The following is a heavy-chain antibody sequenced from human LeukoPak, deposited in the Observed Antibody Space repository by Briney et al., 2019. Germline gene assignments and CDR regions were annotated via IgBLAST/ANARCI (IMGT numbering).Heavy chain of an antibody. CDR1: GVSIKSPTSY. CDR3: ARNTSSSPWFDP. V-gene: IGHV4-61*01. CDR2: VYYIGTT. J-gene: IGHJ5*02. D-gene: IGHD6-6*01. Sequence: SETLSLTCTVSGVSIKSPTSYWSWIRQAPGKGLEWIGNVYYIGTTTYNSSLQSRVTISVDTSKNQFSLEMASVTPEGTALYYCARNTSSSPWFDPWGQGTLVIVSS.